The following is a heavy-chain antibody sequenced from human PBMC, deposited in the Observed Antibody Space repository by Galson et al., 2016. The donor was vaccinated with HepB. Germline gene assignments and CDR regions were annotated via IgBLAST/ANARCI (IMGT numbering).Heavy chain of an antibody. Sequence: SVKVSCKAFGYSFTSHYMHWVRQAPGQGLEWMGTINPSVGRTSYAQKFQGRVTMTRDTSTSTVYMELSSLGSEDTAVYYCARDDDILTGSQFDYWGQGTLVTVSS. CDR1: GYSFTSHY. CDR3: ARDDDILTGSQFDY. D-gene: IGHD3-9*01. V-gene: IGHV1-46*01. CDR2: INPSVGRT. J-gene: IGHJ4*02.